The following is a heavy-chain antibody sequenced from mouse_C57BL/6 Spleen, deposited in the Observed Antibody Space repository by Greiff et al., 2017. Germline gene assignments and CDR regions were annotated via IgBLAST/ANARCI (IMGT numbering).Heavy chain of an antibody. Sequence: VQLQQSGAELARPGASVKLSCKASGYTFTSYGISWVKQRTGQGLEWIGEIYPRSGNTYYNEKFKGKATLTADKSSSTAYMELRSLTSEDAAVYFCARRIYYEDDEDNYAMDYWGQGTSVTVSS. CDR2: IYPRSGNT. CDR3: ARRIYYEDDEDNYAMDY. J-gene: IGHJ4*01. V-gene: IGHV1-81*01. D-gene: IGHD2-4*01. CDR1: GYTFTSYG.